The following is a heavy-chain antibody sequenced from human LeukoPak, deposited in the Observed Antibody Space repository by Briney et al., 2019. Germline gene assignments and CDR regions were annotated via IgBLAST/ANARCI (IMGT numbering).Heavy chain of an antibody. V-gene: IGHV3-23*01. CDR1: GFTFSSYG. Sequence: GGTLRLSCAASGFTFSSYGMSWVRQAPGKGLEWVSAISGSGGSTYYADSVKGRFTISRENAKNSLYLQMNSLRAGDTAVYYCARAAYSSTWYSRYFDLWGRGTLVTVTS. D-gene: IGHD6-13*01. CDR2: ISGSGGST. CDR3: ARAAYSSTWYSRYFDL. J-gene: IGHJ2*01.